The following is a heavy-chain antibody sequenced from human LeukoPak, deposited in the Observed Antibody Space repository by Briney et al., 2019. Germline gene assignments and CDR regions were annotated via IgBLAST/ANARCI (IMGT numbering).Heavy chain of an antibody. CDR2: IDNSGIT. CDR1: GVSFSGYY. D-gene: IGHD3-22*01. Sequence: SETLSLTCTVSGVSFSGYYWNWIRQPPGKGPEWIGYIDNSGITGSNPSLKSRVTISVDTSNNQFSLNLRSVTAADTAVYYCERGSAYYWAFDSWGRGTLVTVSS. V-gene: IGHV4-59*01. CDR3: ERGSAYYWAFDS. J-gene: IGHJ4*02.